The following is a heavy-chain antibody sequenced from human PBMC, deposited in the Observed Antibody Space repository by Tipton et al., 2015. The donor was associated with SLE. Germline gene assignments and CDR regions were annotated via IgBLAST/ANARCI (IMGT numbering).Heavy chain of an antibody. D-gene: IGHD6-19*01. V-gene: IGHV4-61*02. Sequence: TLSLTCTVSGDSMNSGSFYWTWIRQPAGKGLEWIGRIHSSGTTNYNPSLKSRVTISVDTSKNQVSLKLSSVTAADTAVYYCASARDHWLVYDYWGQGTLVTVSS. CDR3: ASARDHWLVYDY. CDR2: IHSSGTT. J-gene: IGHJ4*02. CDR1: GDSMNSGSFY.